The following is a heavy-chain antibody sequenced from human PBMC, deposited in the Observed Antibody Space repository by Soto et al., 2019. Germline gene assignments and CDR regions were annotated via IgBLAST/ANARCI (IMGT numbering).Heavy chain of an antibody. V-gene: IGHV1-69*12. Sequence: QVQLVQSGADMKEPGSSVKVSCKTSGGTFSSSAISWLRQAPGQGLEWMGGIIPLFHTPDYAQKFQGRVTIAADESTSTAYMELSSLRSEDTAVYYCARDNDRLQLGGNYYYILDVWGQGTTITVSS. CDR2: IIPLFHTP. J-gene: IGHJ6*02. D-gene: IGHD4-4*01. CDR3: ARDNDRLQLGGNYYYILDV. CDR1: GGTFSSSA.